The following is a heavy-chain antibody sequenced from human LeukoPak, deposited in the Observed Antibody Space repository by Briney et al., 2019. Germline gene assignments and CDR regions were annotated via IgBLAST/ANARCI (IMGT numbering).Heavy chain of an antibody. CDR1: GFTFSSYP. V-gene: IGHV3-23*01. D-gene: IGHD6-6*01. CDR2: ISDSGGIT. CDR3: AKNTQYSGYYDC. J-gene: IGHJ4*02. Sequence: GGSLRLSCAASGFTFSSYPMTWVRQAPGKGPEWVSFISDSGGITYYADSVKGRFTISRDNSKNTLYLQMNSLRAEDTTVYYCAKNTQYSGYYDCWGQGTLVAVSS.